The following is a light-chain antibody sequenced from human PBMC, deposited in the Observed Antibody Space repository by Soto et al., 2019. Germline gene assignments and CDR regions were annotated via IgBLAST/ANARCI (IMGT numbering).Light chain of an antibody. Sequence: AIRMTQSPCSRSASTGERGTITCRASQGISSYLAWYQQKPGKAPKLLIYAASSLQSGVPSRFSGSGSGTDFTLNISSLQPEDFATYYCQQSYSTPAVGQGTKVNI. CDR2: AAS. J-gene: IGKJ1*01. CDR1: QGISSY. V-gene: IGKV1-8*01. CDR3: QQSYSTPA.